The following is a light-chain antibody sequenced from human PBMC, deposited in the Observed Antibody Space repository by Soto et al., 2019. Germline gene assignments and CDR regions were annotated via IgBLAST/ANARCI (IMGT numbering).Light chain of an antibody. Sequence: DIQMTQSPSTLSASVGDRVTITCRASQSISRCLAWNPQKRGKDPTRLIYDASSLESGVPARFSGSGSGTEFTLAISILQPDDFATYYCQQYNGYSRWTFCQGTKVEIK. CDR3: QQYNGYSRWT. J-gene: IGKJ1*01. V-gene: IGKV1-5*01. CDR1: QSISRC. CDR2: DAS.